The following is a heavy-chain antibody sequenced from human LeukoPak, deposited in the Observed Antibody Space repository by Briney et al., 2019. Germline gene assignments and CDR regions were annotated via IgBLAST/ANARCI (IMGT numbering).Heavy chain of an antibody. J-gene: IGHJ4*02. CDR1: GLTVSNNY. V-gene: IGHV3-53*01. D-gene: IGHD2-15*01. CDR2: IYSGGST. CDR3: ARDRHCSGGSCSAL. Sequence: GGSLRLSCAASGLTVSNNYMKWVRQAPGKGLEWVSLIYSGGSTYYADPVKGRFTIPSDKPKNTVYLQLNNLRSEDTAVYCCARDRHCSGGSCSALGGEGTLVTVPS.